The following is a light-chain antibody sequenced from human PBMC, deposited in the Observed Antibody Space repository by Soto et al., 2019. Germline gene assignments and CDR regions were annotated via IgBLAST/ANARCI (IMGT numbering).Light chain of an antibody. J-gene: IGKJ4*01. CDR2: GAS. Sequence: EIVLTQSPGTLSLSPAERATLSCRASQSVSSSYLAWYQQKPGQAPRLLIYGASSRATGIPDRCSGSGSGTDFTLTISRLEPEDFAVYYCQQYGTSPLTFGGGTKVEIK. V-gene: IGKV3-20*01. CDR3: QQYGTSPLT. CDR1: QSVSSSY.